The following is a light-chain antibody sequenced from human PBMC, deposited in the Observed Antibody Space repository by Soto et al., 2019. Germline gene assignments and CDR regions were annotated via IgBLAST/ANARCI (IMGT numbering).Light chain of an antibody. J-gene: IGKJ1*01. CDR3: QQCGSSPS. Sequence: EIVLTQSPGTLSLSPGEGATLSCRASQSVSSSYLAWYQQKPGQAPRLLIYDTSSRATGIPDRFSGSGSGTDFTLAFSRLEPEDFAVYYCQQCGSSPSFGQGTKVELK. CDR2: DTS. V-gene: IGKV3-20*01. CDR1: QSVSSSY.